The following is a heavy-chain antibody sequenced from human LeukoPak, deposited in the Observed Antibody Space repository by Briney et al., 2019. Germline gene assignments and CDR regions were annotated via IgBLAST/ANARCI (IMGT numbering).Heavy chain of an antibody. D-gene: IGHD6-13*01. Sequence: SETLSLTSTVSGGSISSYYWSWIRQPPGKGLEWIGYIYYSGSTNYNPSLKSRVTISVDTSKNQFSLKLSSVTAADTAVYYCARQDDRTAAAGTAPFDYWGQGTLVTVSS. CDR1: GGSISSYY. CDR3: ARQDDRTAAAGTAPFDY. CDR2: IYYSGST. J-gene: IGHJ4*02. V-gene: IGHV4-59*08.